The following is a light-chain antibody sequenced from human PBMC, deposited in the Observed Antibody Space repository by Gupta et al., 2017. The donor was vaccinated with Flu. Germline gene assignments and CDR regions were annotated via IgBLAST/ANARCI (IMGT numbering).Light chain of an antibody. J-gene: IGLJ3*02. CDR2: GNH. Sequence: QSVLTQPPSVSGAPGQRVTISCTGSSSDIGAGYDVPWYQQLPGAAPNLLLYGNHNRPAGGPARVSGSKSGTSASLAITGLQSEEEADYYCQAYDISLSGFWVFGGGTKVTVL. CDR3: QAYDISLSGFWV. V-gene: IGLV1-40*01. CDR1: SSDIGAGYD.